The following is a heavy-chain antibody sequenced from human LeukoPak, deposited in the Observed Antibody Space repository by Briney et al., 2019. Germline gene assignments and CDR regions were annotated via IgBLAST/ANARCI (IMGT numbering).Heavy chain of an antibody. V-gene: IGHV3-53*01. Sequence: GGSLRLSCAASGFTVSSNYMSWVRQAPGKGLEWVSVIYSGGSTYYADSVKGRFTISSDNSKNTLYLQMNSLRAEDTAVYYCARGYGANSPYFDYWGQGTLVTVSS. CDR2: IYSGGST. D-gene: IGHD4-23*01. CDR3: ARGYGANSPYFDY. CDR1: GFTVSSNY. J-gene: IGHJ4*02.